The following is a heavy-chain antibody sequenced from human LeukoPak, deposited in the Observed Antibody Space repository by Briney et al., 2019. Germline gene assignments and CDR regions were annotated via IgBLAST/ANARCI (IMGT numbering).Heavy chain of an antibody. CDR2: IYYSGST. Sequence: PSETLSLTCTVSGGSISSSSYYWGWIRQPPGKGLEWIGSIYYSGSTYYNPSLKSRVTISVDTSKNQFSLKLSSVTAADTAVYYCARHVRNGPRYYYGMDVWGQGTTVTVSS. J-gene: IGHJ6*02. V-gene: IGHV4-39*01. D-gene: IGHD3-10*02. CDR3: ARHVRNGPRYYYGMDV. CDR1: GGSISSSSYY.